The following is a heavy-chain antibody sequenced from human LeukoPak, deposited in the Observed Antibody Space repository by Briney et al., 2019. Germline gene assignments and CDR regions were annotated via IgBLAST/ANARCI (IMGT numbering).Heavy chain of an antibody. CDR3: AKDGADDAFDI. CDR1: GDSISSYY. CDR2: IYYSGST. V-gene: IGHV4-59*01. J-gene: IGHJ3*02. D-gene: IGHD4-17*01. Sequence: SETLSLTCTVSGDSISSYYWSWIRQPPGKGLEWIGYIYYSGSTNYNPSLKSRVTISVDTSKNQFSLKLSSVTAADTAVYYCAKDGADDAFDIWGQGTMVTVSS.